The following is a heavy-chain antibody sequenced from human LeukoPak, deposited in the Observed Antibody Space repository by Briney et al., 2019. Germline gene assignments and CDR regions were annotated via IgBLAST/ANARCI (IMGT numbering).Heavy chain of an antibody. J-gene: IGHJ6*02. V-gene: IGHV3-23*01. D-gene: IGHD3-9*01. CDR1: GFTFSSYA. Sequence: QSGGSLRLSCGASGFTFSSYAMSWVRQAPGKGLEWVSAISGSGGSTYYADSVKGRFTISRDNSKNTLYLQMNSLRAEDTAVYYCAKDRGYYDILTGYRNDYYYYGMDVWGQGTTVTVSS. CDR3: AKDRGYYDILTGYRNDYYYYGMDV. CDR2: ISGSGGST.